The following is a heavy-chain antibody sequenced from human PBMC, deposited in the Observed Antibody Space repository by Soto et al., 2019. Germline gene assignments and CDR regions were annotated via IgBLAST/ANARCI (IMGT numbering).Heavy chain of an antibody. Sequence: QVQLQESGPGLVKPSETLSLTCTVSGGSISSYYWSWIRQPPGKGLEWIGYIYYSGSTNYNPSLKSRVTIXXDTSENQFTLKRSSVTAADAAVYYCARRYGSCFDYWGQGTLVTVSS. CDR2: IYYSGST. J-gene: IGHJ4*02. D-gene: IGHD5-18*01. CDR3: ARRYGSCFDY. V-gene: IGHV4-59*12. CDR1: GGSISSYY.